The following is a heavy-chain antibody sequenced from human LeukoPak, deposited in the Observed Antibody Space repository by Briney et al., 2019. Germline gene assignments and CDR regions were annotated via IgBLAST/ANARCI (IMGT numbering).Heavy chain of an antibody. CDR3: ARDREAMVRGVIYLHWFDP. V-gene: IGHV3-48*04. Sequence: QPGGSLRLSCAASKFTFSSYSMNWVRQAPGKGLEWVSYISSSSSTIYYADSVKGRFTISRDNAKNSLYLQMNSLRAEDTAVYYCARDREAMVRGVIYLHWFDPWGQGTLVTVSS. D-gene: IGHD3-10*01. CDR2: ISSSSSTI. CDR1: KFTFSSYS. J-gene: IGHJ5*02.